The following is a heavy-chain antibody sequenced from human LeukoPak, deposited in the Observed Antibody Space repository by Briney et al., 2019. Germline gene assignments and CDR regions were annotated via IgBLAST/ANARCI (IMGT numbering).Heavy chain of an antibody. D-gene: IGHD6-13*01. CDR1: GYRFTSYW. V-gene: IGHV5-51*01. CDR2: IYPGGSDT. J-gene: IGHJ3*02. Sequence: GESLKISCKSSGYRFTSYWIGWVRPMPGKGLEWMGIIYPGGSDTRYSPSFQGQVTISADRSISTAYLQWSSLKASDTAMYYCARLYLPYTSAWYGSAFDIWGQGTMVTVSS. CDR3: ARLYLPYTSAWYGSAFDI.